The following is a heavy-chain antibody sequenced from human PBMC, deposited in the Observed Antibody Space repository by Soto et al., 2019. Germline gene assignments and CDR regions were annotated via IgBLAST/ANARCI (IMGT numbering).Heavy chain of an antibody. Sequence: LRLSCAASGFTFSSYAMSWVRQAPGKGLEWVSAISGSGGSTYYADSVKGRFTISRDNSKNTLYLQMNSLRAEDTAVYYCAKDTHSSGYYYFDYWGQGALVTVSS. CDR1: GFTFSSYA. CDR2: ISGSGGST. CDR3: AKDTHSSGYYYFDY. D-gene: IGHD3-22*01. V-gene: IGHV3-23*01. J-gene: IGHJ4*02.